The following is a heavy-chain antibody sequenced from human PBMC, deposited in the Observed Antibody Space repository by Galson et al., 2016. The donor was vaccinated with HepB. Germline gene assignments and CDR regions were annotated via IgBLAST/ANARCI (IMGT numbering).Heavy chain of an antibody. J-gene: IGHJ4*02. V-gene: IGHV4-39*01. D-gene: IGHD3-22*01. Sequence: SETLSLTCTVSGGSLRSADSYWGWIRQSPGKGLEWIGSISYSGSTFYKPSLKSRITLSIDTPKNRFSLKLSSATAADTAVYYCARFDAHFNFYDSSAYYFFDFWGQGTLVAVSS. CDR2: ISYSGST. CDR1: GGSLRSADSY. CDR3: ARFDAHFNFYDSSAYYFFDF.